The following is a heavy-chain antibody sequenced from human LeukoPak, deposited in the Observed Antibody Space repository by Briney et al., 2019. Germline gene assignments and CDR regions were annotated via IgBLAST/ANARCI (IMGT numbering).Heavy chain of an antibody. D-gene: IGHD3-9*01. CDR1: GYTCTSYD. J-gene: IGHJ6*03. Sequence: ASVKVSCKASGYTCTSYDVNWGRKATGQRRGWMGGMNPNSGNTGYAQKFQGRVTMTRNTSISTAYMELSSLRSEDTAVYYCARVVLGRYFDWFGYYYYYMDVWGKGTTVTVSS. V-gene: IGHV1-8*01. CDR2: MNPNSGNT. CDR3: ARVVLGRYFDWFGYYYYYMDV.